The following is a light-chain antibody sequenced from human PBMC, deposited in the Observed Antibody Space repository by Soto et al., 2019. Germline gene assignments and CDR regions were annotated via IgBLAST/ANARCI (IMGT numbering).Light chain of an antibody. V-gene: IGKV1-39*01. CDR3: QQSYSTPSIP. Sequence: DIQMTQSPSSLSASVGDRVTITCRASQSISSYLNWYQQKPGQAPKLLIYAASSLQSGVPSRFSGSGSGTDFTLTISSLQPEYVATYYCQQSYSTPSIPFGQGTRLEIK. CDR1: QSISSY. J-gene: IGKJ5*01. CDR2: AAS.